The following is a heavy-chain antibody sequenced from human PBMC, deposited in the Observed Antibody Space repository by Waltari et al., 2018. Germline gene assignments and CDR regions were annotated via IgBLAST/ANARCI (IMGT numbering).Heavy chain of an antibody. V-gene: IGHV1-8*01. J-gene: IGHJ3*02. Sequence: QVQLVQSGAEVKKPGASVKVSCKASGYTFTSYDINWVRQATGQGLGWMGWMNPNSGNTGYAQKFQGRVTMTRNTSISTAYMELSSLRSEDTAVYYCARGLAYCGGDCYSVGDAFDIWGQGTMVTVSS. CDR2: MNPNSGNT. D-gene: IGHD2-21*01. CDR1: GYTFTSYD. CDR3: ARGLAYCGGDCYSVGDAFDI.